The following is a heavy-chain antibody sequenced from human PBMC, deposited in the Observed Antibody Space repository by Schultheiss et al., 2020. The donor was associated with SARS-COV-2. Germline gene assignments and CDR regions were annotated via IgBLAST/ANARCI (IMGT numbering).Heavy chain of an antibody. V-gene: IGHV4-39*01. CDR2: IYYSGST. Sequence: SETLSLTCTVSGGSISSSSYYWGWIRQPPGKGLEWIGSIYYSGSTYYNPSLKSQVTISVDTSKNQFSLKLSSVTAADTAVYYCARHVREVIAAADYFDYWGQGTLVTVSS. CDR1: GGSISSSSYY. J-gene: IGHJ4*02. D-gene: IGHD6-13*01. CDR3: ARHVREVIAAADYFDY.